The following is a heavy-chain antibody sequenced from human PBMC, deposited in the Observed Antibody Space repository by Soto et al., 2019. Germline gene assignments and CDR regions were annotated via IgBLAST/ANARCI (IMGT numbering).Heavy chain of an antibody. CDR3: ARPTVPEAGNHYFDY. V-gene: IGHV5-51*01. J-gene: IGHJ4*02. D-gene: IGHD4-4*01. Sequence: GKGLEWMGIIYPGDSDTRSSPSFQGQVTISADKSISTAYLQWSSLKASDTAMYYCARPTVPEAGNHYFDYWGQGTLVTVSS. CDR2: IYPGDSDT.